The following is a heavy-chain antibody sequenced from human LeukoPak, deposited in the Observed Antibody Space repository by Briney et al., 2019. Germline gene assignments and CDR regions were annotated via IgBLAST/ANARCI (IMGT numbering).Heavy chain of an antibody. CDR3: DKDKGRDRDY. Sequence: PGRSLRLSCVASGFPFSNYGMLWLRQAPGKGLEWVAVISSDGIDQYYADSVKGRFTISRDNSKNTLYLQMSSLRAEDTAVSYCDKDKGRDRDYWGKGNLVTVSS. V-gene: IGHV3-30*18. CDR1: GFPFSNYG. CDR2: ISSDGIDQ. J-gene: IGHJ4*02. D-gene: IGHD3-22*01.